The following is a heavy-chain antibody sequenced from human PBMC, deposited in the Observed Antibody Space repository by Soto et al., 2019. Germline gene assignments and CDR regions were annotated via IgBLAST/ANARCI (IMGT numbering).Heavy chain of an antibody. CDR1: GDSVSSNSAA. CDR2: TYYRSKWYN. J-gene: IGHJ4*02. V-gene: IGHV6-1*01. D-gene: IGHD6-6*01. Sequence: SQTLSLTFAISGDSVSSNSAAWNWIRQSPSRGLEWLGRTYYRSKWYNDYAVSVKSRITINPDTSKNQFSLQLNSVTPEDTAVYYCARDSIAARPTNFDYWGQGTLVTVSS. CDR3: ARDSIAARPTNFDY.